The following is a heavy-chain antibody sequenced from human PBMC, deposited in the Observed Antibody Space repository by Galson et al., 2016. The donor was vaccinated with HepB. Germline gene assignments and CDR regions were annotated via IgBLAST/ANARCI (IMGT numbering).Heavy chain of an antibody. Sequence: SVKVSCKASGGTFSDYAVSRVRQAPGQGLEWVGGIIPLAGIATYAPKFQGTVTITADTSSGTVYMEVTRLRSEDTAVYYCARSGNGYKWGPNWSDPWGPGTLVTVSS. J-gene: IGHJ5*02. D-gene: IGHD5-24*01. CDR1: GGTFSDYA. CDR3: ARSGNGYKWGPNWSDP. V-gene: IGHV1-69*10. CDR2: IIPLAGIA.